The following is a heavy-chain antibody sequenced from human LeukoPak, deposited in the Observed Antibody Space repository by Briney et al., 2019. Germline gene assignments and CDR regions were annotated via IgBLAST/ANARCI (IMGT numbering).Heavy chain of an antibody. CDR2: MSPNSGDT. J-gene: IGHJ4*02. D-gene: IGHD7-27*01. V-gene: IGHV1-8*01. CDR3: ARGPPNWGYDY. CDR1: GYTFTSYD. Sequence: ASVKVSCKASGYTFTSYDFNWVRQATGQRPEWKGWMSPNSGDTSYAQKFQDRVTMTRNTSISTAYMELSSLRSDDTAVYYCARGPPNWGYDYWGPGTLVTVSS.